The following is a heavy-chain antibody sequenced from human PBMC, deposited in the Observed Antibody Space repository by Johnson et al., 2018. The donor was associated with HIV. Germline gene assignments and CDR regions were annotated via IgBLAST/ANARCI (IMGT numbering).Heavy chain of an antibody. V-gene: IGHV3-30*02. J-gene: IGHJ3*01. Sequence: QVLLVESGGGVVQPGGSLKLSCAASGFNFSKYGMHWVRQAPGKGQEWVACIRYDGSKKYYEGSVKGRFTISRDNSKNTLYLQMSSLRPEVTEVHYCAKDGYRAALDVWGQGTMVTVSS. D-gene: IGHD5-24*01. CDR3: AKDGYRAALDV. CDR1: GFNFSKYG. CDR2: IRYDGSKK.